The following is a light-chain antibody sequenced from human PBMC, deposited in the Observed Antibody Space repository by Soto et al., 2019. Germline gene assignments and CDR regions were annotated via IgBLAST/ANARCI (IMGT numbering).Light chain of an antibody. CDR2: ENN. CDR3: GTWDSSLSAYV. CDR1: SSIIGKNY. V-gene: IGLV1-51*02. J-gene: IGLJ1*01. Sequence: SVLTQPPSVSAAPGQKVTISCSGSSSIIGKNYVSWYQQLPGTAPKLLIYENNKRPSGIPDRFSGSKSGTSATLGITGLQAGDEADYYCGTWDSSLSAYVFGTGTKVTVL.